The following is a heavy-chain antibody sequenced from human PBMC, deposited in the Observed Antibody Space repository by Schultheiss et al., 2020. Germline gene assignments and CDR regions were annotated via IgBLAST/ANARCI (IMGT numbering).Heavy chain of an antibody. CDR3: ARAETRYYYYYGMDV. J-gene: IGHJ6*02. V-gene: IGHV4-31*02. Sequence: SETLSLTCTVSGGSISSYDYYWSWVRQHPGKGLEWIGYIYHTGSSYYNPSLKDRVTISVDTSKKQFSLKLSSVTAADTAVYYCARAETRYYYYYGMDVWGQGTTVTVSS. CDR1: GGSISSYDYY. CDR2: IYHTGSS.